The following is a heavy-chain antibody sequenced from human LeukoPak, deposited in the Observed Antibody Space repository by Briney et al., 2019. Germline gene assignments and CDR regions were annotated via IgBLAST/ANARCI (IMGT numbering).Heavy chain of an antibody. CDR3: TRGSYDVLTGYSTLGEY. J-gene: IGHJ4*02. Sequence: SETLSLTCTVSGGSLSSSSYYWGWVRQPPGKGLEWIENIYYSGSTYYNPSLKSRLTISLDTSQRQFSLRLSSVTAADTALYYCTRGSYDVLTGYSTLGEYWGQGTLVTVSS. CDR2: IYYSGST. CDR1: GGSLSSSSYY. V-gene: IGHV4-39*01. D-gene: IGHD3-9*01.